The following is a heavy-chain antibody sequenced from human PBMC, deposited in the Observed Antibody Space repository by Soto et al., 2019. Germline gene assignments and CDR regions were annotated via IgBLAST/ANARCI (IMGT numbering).Heavy chain of an antibody. CDR1: GYSFTSYW. D-gene: IGHD2-21*02. CDR3: ARAASCGGDCYLPDFDY. Sequence: GESLKISCKGSGYSFTSYWIGWVRQMPGKGLEWMGIIYPGDSDTRYSPSFQGQVTISADKSISTTYMELSSLKSEDTAVYFCARAASCGGDCYLPDFDYWGQGTLVTVSS. J-gene: IGHJ4*02. CDR2: IYPGDSDT. V-gene: IGHV5-51*01.